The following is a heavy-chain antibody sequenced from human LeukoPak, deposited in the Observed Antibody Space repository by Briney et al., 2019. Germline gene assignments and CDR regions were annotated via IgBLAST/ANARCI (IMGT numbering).Heavy chain of an antibody. D-gene: IGHD3-16*01. V-gene: IGHV4-4*07. CDR2: IYTSGST. J-gene: IGHJ4*02. CDR3: ARVGDYALKD. CDR1: GGAISSYH. Sequence: SETLSLTCTVSGGAISSYHWSWIRQPAGKGLEWIRRIYTSGSTNYNPSLKGRVTMSVDTSKNQFSLKLSSVTAADTTVYYCARVGDYALKDWGQGTLVTVSS.